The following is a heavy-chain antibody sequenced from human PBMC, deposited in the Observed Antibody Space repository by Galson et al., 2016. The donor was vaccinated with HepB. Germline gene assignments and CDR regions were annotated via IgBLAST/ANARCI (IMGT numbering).Heavy chain of an antibody. CDR3: RIGAAGIDY. V-gene: IGHV3-74*01. CDR1: GFTFSRHW. CDR2: LKSDGSST. J-gene: IGHJ4*02. D-gene: IGHD6-13*01. Sequence: SLRLSCAASGFTFSRHWMHWVRQAPGKGLVCVSRLKSDGSSTYYADPLKGRFTISRDNAKNTQYLEMNSLRAEDTAVYYCRIGAAGIDYWGQGTLVTFSS.